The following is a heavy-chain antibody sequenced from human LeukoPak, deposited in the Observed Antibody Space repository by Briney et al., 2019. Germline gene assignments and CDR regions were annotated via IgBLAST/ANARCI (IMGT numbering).Heavy chain of an antibody. Sequence: SETLSLTCTVSGGSISSSGSYWGWIRQPPGKGLEWIGSIYYSGNTYNPSLKSRVTISVDSSKNQFSLNLTSVNAADTAVYYCARVVAARREDLNRFDPWGQGTLVTVSS. CDR3: ARVVAARREDLNRFDP. J-gene: IGHJ5*02. D-gene: IGHD6-6*01. CDR2: IYYSGNT. CDR1: GGSISSSGSY. V-gene: IGHV4-39*07.